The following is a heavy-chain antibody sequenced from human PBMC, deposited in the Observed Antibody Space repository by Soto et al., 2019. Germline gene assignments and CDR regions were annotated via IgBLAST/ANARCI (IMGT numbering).Heavy chain of an antibody. CDR1: GGSISSYY. CDR3: ARGVGDSGYSSSWYGEEV. CDR2: IYYSGST. D-gene: IGHD6-13*01. V-gene: IGHV4-59*01. Sequence: PSETLSLTCTVSGGSISSYYWSWIRQPPGKGLEWIGYIYYSGSTNYNPSLKSRVTISVDTSKNQFSLKLSSVTAADTAVYYCARGVGDSGYSSSWYGEEVWGQGTTVT. J-gene: IGHJ6*02.